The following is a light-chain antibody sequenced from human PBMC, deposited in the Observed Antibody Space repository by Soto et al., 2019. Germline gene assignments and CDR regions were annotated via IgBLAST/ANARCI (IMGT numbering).Light chain of an antibody. CDR1: SSDVGDYDY. J-gene: IGLJ2*01. CDR2: EVT. CDR3: SSYTSSNSVV. Sequence: ALAQPASVSGSPGQSITISCTGTSSDVGDYDYVSWYQKHPDRAPKLIIYEVTNRPSGVSNRFSGSKSGNTASLSISGLQAEDEADYYCSSYTSSNSVVFGGGTKVTIL. V-gene: IGLV2-14*01.